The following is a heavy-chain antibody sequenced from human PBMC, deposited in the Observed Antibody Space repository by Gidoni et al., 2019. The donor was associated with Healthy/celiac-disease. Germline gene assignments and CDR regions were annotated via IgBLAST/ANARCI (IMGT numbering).Heavy chain of an antibody. Sequence: QVQLVESGGGVVQPGRSLRLTCAASGFTFSRYGMHWVRQAPAQGLEWVAVISYDGSNKYYADSVKGRFTISRDNYKNTLYLQMNSLRAEDTAVYYCAKDLVIAAAGIPFDYWGQGTLVTVSS. V-gene: IGHV3-30*18. CDR2: ISYDGSNK. D-gene: IGHD6-13*01. CDR3: AKDLVIAAAGIPFDY. J-gene: IGHJ4*02. CDR1: GFTFSRYG.